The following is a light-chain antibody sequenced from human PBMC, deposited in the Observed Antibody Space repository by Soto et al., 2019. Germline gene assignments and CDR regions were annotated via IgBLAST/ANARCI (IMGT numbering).Light chain of an antibody. J-gene: IGKJ2*01. CDR1: QSISGR. V-gene: IGKV1-5*01. CDR3: QQYISYPMYT. CDR2: DAS. Sequence: DIQMTQSPSTLSASVGDRVTISCRASQSISGRLAGFQQKAGQAPRLLIYDASTLQSGVPSRFSGSVSGTEFTLNISSLQPDDFATYYCQQYISYPMYTFGQGTNLEI.